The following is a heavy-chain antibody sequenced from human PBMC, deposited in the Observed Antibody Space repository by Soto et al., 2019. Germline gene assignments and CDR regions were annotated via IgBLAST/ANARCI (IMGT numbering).Heavy chain of an antibody. CDR1: GFTFSHYG. D-gene: IGHD1-1*01. CDR3: VSDETQLERRPSYGKDV. Sequence: QMQLVESGGGVVQPGRSLRLSCVAPGFTFSHYGMHWVRQAPGKGLEWVAVIWHHGGNKYYADSVKGRFTISRDNARNTLYLQMDSLRGEDTGVYYCVSDETQLERRPSYGKDVWGRGTTVIVSS. J-gene: IGHJ6*02. V-gene: IGHV3-33*01. CDR2: IWHHGGNK.